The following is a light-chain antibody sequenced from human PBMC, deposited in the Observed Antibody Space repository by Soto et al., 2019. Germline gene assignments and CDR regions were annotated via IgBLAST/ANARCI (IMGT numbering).Light chain of an antibody. Sequence: QSALTQPATVSGSPGQSITISCTGTSSDVGGYNYVSWYQQHPGKAPKLMIYEVSNRPSGVSNRFSGSKSGNTASLTISGLHAEDYAHYYYSSYTSCRSLAVVFGAGTKLTVL. V-gene: IGLV2-14*01. CDR3: SSYTSCRSLAVV. J-gene: IGLJ2*01. CDR2: EVS. CDR1: SSDVGGYNY.